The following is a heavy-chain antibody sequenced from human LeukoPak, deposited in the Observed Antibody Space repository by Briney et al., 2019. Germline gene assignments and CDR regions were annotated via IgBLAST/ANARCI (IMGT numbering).Heavy chain of an antibody. CDR3: ARGRDCSGGNCWIDY. CDR2: MNPNSGNT. J-gene: IGHJ4*02. D-gene: IGHD2-15*01. V-gene: IGHV1-8*01. CDR1: GYTFTSYD. Sequence: GASVKVSCKASGYTFTSYDINWVRQATGQGLEWMGWMNPNSGNTGYAQKFQGRVTMTRKTSISTAYMELSSLRSEDTAVHYCARGRDCSGGNCWIDYWGQGTLVTVSS.